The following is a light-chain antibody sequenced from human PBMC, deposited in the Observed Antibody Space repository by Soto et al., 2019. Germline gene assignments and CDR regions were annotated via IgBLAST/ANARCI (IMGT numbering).Light chain of an antibody. J-gene: IGKJ1*01. CDR2: GAS. Sequence: DIVMTQSPATLSVSPGERATLSGRPSQSVSSNLAWYQQKPGQAPRLLIYGASTRATGIPARFSGSGSGTEFTLTISSLQSEDFAVYYCQQYNNWPPWTFGQGTKVEIK. CDR1: QSVSSN. V-gene: IGKV3-15*01. CDR3: QQYNNWPPWT.